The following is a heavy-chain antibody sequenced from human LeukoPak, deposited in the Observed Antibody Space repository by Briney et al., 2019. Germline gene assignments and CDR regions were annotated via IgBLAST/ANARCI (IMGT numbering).Heavy chain of an antibody. J-gene: IGHJ3*02. V-gene: IGHV3-23*01. D-gene: IGHD6-19*01. CDR2: ISGGGST. CDR3: AKDQEKWLLGVFDI. CDR1: GFTFRSYA. Sequence: GGSLRLSCAASGFTFRSYAMSWVRQAPGKGLEWVSGISGGGSTEYADSVKGRFTISRDNTKNTLILQMNSLRAEDTAVYYCAKDQEKWLLGVFDIWGRGTMVTASS.